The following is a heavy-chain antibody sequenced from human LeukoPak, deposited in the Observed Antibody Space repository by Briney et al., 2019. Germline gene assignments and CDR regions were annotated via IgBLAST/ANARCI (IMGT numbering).Heavy chain of an antibody. CDR3: ARGGYCSSTSCQRGFDY. J-gene: IGHJ4*02. V-gene: IGHV4-30-2*01. CDR2: IYHSGST. D-gene: IGHD2-2*01. Sequence: PSETLSLTCTVSGGSISSGGYYWSWIRQPPGKGLEWIGYIYHSGSTYYNPSLKSRVTISVDRSKNQFSLKLSSVTAADTAVYYCARGGYCSSTSCQRGFDYWGQGTLVTVSS. CDR1: GGSISSGGYY.